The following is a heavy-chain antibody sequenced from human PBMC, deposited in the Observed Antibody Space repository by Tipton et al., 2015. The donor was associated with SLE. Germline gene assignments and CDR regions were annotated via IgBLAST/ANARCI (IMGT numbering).Heavy chain of an antibody. D-gene: IGHD2-15*01. CDR2: ISAGLTT. V-gene: IGHV4-38-2*01. Sequence: TLSLTCAVSGYSISTGYFWGWIRQPPGKGLEWIGSISAGLTTYYNPSLKSRVTLSVDTSTNQFSLKLNSVTAADTAVYYCARYPYCRDGMCRYYYYGMDVWGQGTTVTVSS. CDR1: GYSISTGYF. J-gene: IGHJ6*02. CDR3: ARYPYCRDGMCRYYYYGMDV.